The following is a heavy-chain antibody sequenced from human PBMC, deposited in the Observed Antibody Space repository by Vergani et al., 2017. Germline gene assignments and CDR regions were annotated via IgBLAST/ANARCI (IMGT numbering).Heavy chain of an antibody. D-gene: IGHD3-16*01. CDR3: ASSLGAGPDY. Sequence: QVQLVQSGAEVKKPGASVKVSCKASGYTFTNYYMHWVRQAPGQGLEWMGIINPSGGSTSYAQRFQGRVTVTTDTSASTVYMDLSSLRSEDTAVYYCASSLGAGPDYWGQGTLVTVSS. J-gene: IGHJ4*02. CDR2: INPSGGST. CDR1: GYTFTNYY. V-gene: IGHV1-46*01.